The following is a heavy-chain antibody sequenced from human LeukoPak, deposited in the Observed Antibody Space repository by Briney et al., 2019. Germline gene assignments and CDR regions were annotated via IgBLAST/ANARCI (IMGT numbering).Heavy chain of an antibody. Sequence: GASVKVSCKASGYTFTGYYIHWVRQAPGQGFEWMGWINPNSGDTNYPQKFQGRVTMTRDTSISTAYMELSRLRSDDTAVYYCARGTTGVTATDGLDPWGQGTLVTVSS. V-gene: IGHV1-2*02. D-gene: IGHD4-23*01. CDR3: ARGTTGVTATDGLDP. J-gene: IGHJ5*02. CDR1: GYTFTGYY. CDR2: INPNSGDT.